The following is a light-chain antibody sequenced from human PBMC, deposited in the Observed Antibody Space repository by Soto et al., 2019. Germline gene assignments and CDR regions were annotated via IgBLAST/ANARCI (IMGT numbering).Light chain of an antibody. CDR2: EVS. CDR3: GSYAGGNTFV. J-gene: IGLJ1*01. CDR1: TSDVGLYNY. Sequence: QSALTQPASVSGSPGQSITISCTGTTSDVGLYNYVSWYQQHPGKAPKLMISEVSNRPSGVSNRFSGSRSGTTASLTVSGLQAEDEADYYCGSYAGGNTFVFGTGTKLTVL. V-gene: IGLV2-14*01.